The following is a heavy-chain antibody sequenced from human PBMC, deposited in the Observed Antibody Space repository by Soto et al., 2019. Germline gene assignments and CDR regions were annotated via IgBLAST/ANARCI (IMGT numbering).Heavy chain of an antibody. CDR3: AKHPDSSVYYYYYGMDV. J-gene: IGHJ6*02. Sequence: GGSLRLSCAASGFTFSSYAMSWVRQAPGKGLEWVSAISGSGGSTYYADSVKGRFTISRDNSKNTLYLQMNSLRAEDTAVYYCAKHPDSSVYYYYYGMDVWGQGTTVTVSS. V-gene: IGHV3-23*01. CDR1: GFTFSSYA. CDR2: ISGSGGST. D-gene: IGHD3-22*01.